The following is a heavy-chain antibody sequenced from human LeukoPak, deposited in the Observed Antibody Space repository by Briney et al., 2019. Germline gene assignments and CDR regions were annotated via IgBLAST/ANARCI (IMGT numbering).Heavy chain of an antibody. CDR1: GASISSSTYY. D-gene: IGHD2-15*01. J-gene: IGHJ4*02. CDR3: ALFEVVVGSTQDF. CDR2: ISNSGNT. Sequence: SETLSLTCTVSGASISSSTYYWGWIRQPPGKGLEWIGSISNSGNTYYNSSLKSRVTISFNTSANQFSLKLSSVTAADTAVYYCALFEVVVGSTQDFWGQGTLVTVSS. V-gene: IGHV4-39*07.